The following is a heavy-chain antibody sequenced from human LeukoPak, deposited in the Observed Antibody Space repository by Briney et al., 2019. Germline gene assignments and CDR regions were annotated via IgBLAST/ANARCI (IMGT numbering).Heavy chain of an antibody. CDR1: GFTFSTYV. CDR3: VRGTGY. J-gene: IGHJ4*02. CDR2: ISSNGDNT. V-gene: IGHV3-64D*06. Sequence: GGSLRLSCSVSGFTFSTYVRHWVRQAPGKGLEYVSAISSNGDNTYYADSVKGRFTISRDNSKNTLYLQMSSLRADDTAVYYCVRGTGYWGQGTLVTVSS.